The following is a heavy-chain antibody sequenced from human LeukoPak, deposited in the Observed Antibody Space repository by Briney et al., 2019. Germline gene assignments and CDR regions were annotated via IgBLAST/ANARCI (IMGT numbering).Heavy chain of an antibody. CDR2: IIPIFGIA. Sequence: SVKVSCKASGGTFSSYAISWVRQAPGQGLEWMGRIIPIFGIANYAQKFQGRVTITADKSTSTAYMELSSLRSEDTAVYYGAREGSGYDPLRPYYYYGMDVWGQGTTVTASS. D-gene: IGHD5-12*01. CDR3: AREGSGYDPLRPYYYYGMDV. CDR1: GGTFSSYA. J-gene: IGHJ6*02. V-gene: IGHV1-69*04.